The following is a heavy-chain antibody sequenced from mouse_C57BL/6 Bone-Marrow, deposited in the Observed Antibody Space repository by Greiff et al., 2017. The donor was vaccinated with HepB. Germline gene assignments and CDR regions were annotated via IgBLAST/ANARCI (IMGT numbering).Heavy chain of an antibody. V-gene: IGHV1-85*01. J-gene: IGHJ3*01. CDR1: GYTFTSYD. CDR3: ASSGFAY. CDR2: IYPRDGST. Sequence: QVQLKESGPELVKPGASVKLSCKASGYTFTSYDINWVKQRRGQGLEWIGRIYPRDGSTKYNEKFKGKATLTVDTSTSTAYMEPDSLTSEASAVYFCASSGFAYWGQGTLVTVSA.